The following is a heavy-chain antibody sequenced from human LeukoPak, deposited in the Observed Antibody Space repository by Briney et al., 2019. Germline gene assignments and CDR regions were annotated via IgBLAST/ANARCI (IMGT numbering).Heavy chain of an antibody. V-gene: IGHV1-18*01. CDR3: ARVGATYGDPLEYDY. D-gene: IGHD1-26*01. CDR2: ISGYNGKT. Sequence: ASVKLSCKASGYSFATCAITWVRQAPGLGLEWMGWISGYNGKTNYAPKLQGRLTMTTDTSTSTAYMELRSLRSDDTAMYYCARVGATYGDPLEYDYWGQGTLVTVSS. CDR1: GYSFATCA. J-gene: IGHJ4*02.